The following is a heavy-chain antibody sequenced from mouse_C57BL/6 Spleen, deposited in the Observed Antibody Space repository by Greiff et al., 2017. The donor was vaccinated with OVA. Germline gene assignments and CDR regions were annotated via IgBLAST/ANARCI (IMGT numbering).Heavy chain of an antibody. CDR2: INPNNGGT. D-gene: IGHD1-1*01. CDR3: ARIPAYGPYSYFDD. Sequence: VQLQQSGPELVKPGASVKISCKASGYTFTDYYMNWVKQSHGQSLEWIGDINPNNGGTSYNQKFKGKATLTVDKSSSTAYMELRSLTSEDSAVYYCARIPAYGPYSYFDDWGQGTTLTVSS. CDR1: GYTFTDYY. V-gene: IGHV1-26*01. J-gene: IGHJ2*01.